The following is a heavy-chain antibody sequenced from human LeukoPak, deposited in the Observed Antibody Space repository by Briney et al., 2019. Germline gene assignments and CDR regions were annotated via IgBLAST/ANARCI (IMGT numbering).Heavy chain of an antibody. CDR3: ASGYYYDSSGYYGGQHAFDI. J-gene: IGHJ3*02. CDR2: IYYSGST. D-gene: IGHD3-22*01. CDR1: GGSISSGDYY. Sequence: SETLSLTCTVSGGSISSGDYYWSWIRQPPGKGLEWIGYIYYSGSTYYSPSLKSRVTISVDTSKNQFSLKLSSVTAADTAVYYCASGYYYDSSGYYGGQHAFDIWGQGTMVTVSS. V-gene: IGHV4-30-4*08.